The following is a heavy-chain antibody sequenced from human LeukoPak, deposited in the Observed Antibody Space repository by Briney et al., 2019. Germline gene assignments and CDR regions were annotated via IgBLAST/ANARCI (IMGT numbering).Heavy chain of an antibody. J-gene: IGHJ5*02. D-gene: IGHD2-2*01. CDR2: IYYSGST. CDR1: GGSISSYY. CDR3: ARVFGSYCSSTSCYYNWFDP. V-gene: IGHV4-59*01. Sequence: SETLSLTCTVSGGSISSYYWSWIQQPPGKGLEWIGYIYYSGSTNYNPSLKSRVTISVDTSKNQFSLKLSSVTAADTAVYYCARVFGSYCSSTSCYYNWFDPWGQGTLVTVSS.